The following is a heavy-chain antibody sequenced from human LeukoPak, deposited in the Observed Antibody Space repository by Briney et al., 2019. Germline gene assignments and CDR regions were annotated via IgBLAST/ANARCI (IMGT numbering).Heavy chain of an antibody. CDR1: GGSFSGYY. V-gene: IGHV4-34*01. Sequence: SETLSLTCADYGGSFSGYYWSWIRQPPGKGLEWIGEINHSGSTNYNPSLKSRVTISVDTSKNQFSLKLSSVTAADTAVYYCARGILRRITMVRGVQNDAFDIWGQGTMVTVSS. CDR3: ARGILRRITMVRGVQNDAFDI. J-gene: IGHJ3*02. CDR2: INHSGST. D-gene: IGHD3-10*01.